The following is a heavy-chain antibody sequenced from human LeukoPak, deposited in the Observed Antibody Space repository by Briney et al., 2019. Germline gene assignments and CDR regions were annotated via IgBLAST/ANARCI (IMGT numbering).Heavy chain of an antibody. Sequence: ASVKVSCKASGYTFTSYGISWVRQAPGQGLEWRGWISAYNGNTNYAQKLQRRVTMTTDTSTSTAYMELRSLRAEDTAVYYCAKVEAVRYYGSGSYWRYFDYWGQGTLVTVSS. CDR1: GYTFTSYG. D-gene: IGHD3-10*01. V-gene: IGHV1-18*01. CDR3: AKVEAVRYYGSGSYWRYFDY. J-gene: IGHJ4*02. CDR2: ISAYNGNT.